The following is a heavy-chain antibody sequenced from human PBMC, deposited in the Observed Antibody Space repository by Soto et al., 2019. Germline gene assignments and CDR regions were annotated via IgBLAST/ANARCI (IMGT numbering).Heavy chain of an antibody. Sequence: QVQLVESGGGVVQPGRSLRLSCAASGFSFSSYGMHWVRQAPGKGLEWVAVISYDGSNKYYADSVKGRFTISRDNSKNTLYLQMNSLRAEDTAVYYCAKDRGDGYLDSPYYFDYWGQGTLVTVSS. V-gene: IGHV3-30*18. J-gene: IGHJ4*02. D-gene: IGHD3-10*01. CDR2: ISYDGSNK. CDR1: GFSFSSYG. CDR3: AKDRGDGYLDSPYYFDY.